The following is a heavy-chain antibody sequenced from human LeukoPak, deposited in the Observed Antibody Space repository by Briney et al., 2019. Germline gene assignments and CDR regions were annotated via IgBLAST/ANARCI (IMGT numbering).Heavy chain of an antibody. J-gene: IGHJ6*03. Sequence: GGSLRLSCAASRFILSSYWMNWVRQPPGKGLEWVANIKQDGSEKYYVDSVKGRFTISRDNAKNSLYLQTSSLRAEDTAVYYCARAAELWLTYYFYYYMDVWGTGTTVTVSS. D-gene: IGHD6-19*01. CDR1: RFILSSYW. V-gene: IGHV3-7*01. CDR2: IKQDGSEK. CDR3: ARAAELWLTYYFYYYMDV.